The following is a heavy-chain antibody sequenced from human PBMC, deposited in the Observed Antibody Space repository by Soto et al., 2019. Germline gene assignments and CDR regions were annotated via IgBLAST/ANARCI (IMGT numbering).Heavy chain of an antibody. CDR1: SGPSSSHN. V-gene: IGHV4-59*08. CDR3: VRQGIGNLHGLVDV. D-gene: IGHD1-1*01. CDR2: VYNTGGT. J-gene: IGHJ6*02. Sequence: QVQLQQSGPGLVKPSETLSLTCTVSSGPSSSHNWGWIRQSPGSGLEWIGYVYNTGGTSYNPSLKCRVTISADTSANHISLTLSSVTAADTAIYYCVRQGIGNLHGLVDVWGQGTTVSVSS.